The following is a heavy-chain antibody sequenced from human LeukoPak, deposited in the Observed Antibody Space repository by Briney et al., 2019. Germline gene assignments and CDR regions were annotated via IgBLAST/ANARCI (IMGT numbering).Heavy chain of an antibody. Sequence: GGSLRLSCAASGFTFSSYAMHWVRQAPGKGLEWVAVISYDGSNKYYADSVKGRFTISRDNSKHTVYLEMNSLSVEDTAMYYCSKERPEEYYGSGSYFDYWGQGTLVTVSS. CDR3: SKERPEEYYGSGSYFDY. V-gene: IGHV3-30-3*02. CDR2: ISYDGSNK. J-gene: IGHJ4*02. D-gene: IGHD3-10*01. CDR1: GFTFSSYA.